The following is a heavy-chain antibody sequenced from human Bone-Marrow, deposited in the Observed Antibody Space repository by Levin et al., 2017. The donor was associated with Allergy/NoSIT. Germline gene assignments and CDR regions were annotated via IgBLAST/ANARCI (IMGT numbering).Heavy chain of an antibody. CDR1: GFTFVNHA. CDR3: AREQGARGWYTVDF. D-gene: IGHD6-19*01. CDR2: IRPSSERT. Sequence: GGSLRLSCAASGFTFVNHAMTWVRHAPGKGLEWVSTIRPSSERTYFSDSVKGRFTVSRDDSMNMMYLQMNSLRADDAAVYYCAREQGARGWYTVDFWGQGTLVTVSS. J-gene: IGHJ4*02. V-gene: IGHV3-23*01.